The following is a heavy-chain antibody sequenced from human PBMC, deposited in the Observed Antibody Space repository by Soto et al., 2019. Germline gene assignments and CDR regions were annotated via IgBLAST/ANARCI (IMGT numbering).Heavy chain of an antibody. Sequence: PGGSLRLSCAASGFTFSSYSMNWVRQAPGKGLEWVSSISSSSSYIYYADSVKGRFTISRDNAKNSLYLQMNSLRAEDTAVYYCARDLHSSGKGYFQHWGQGTLVTVSS. CDR1: GFTFSSYS. D-gene: IGHD6-19*01. V-gene: IGHV3-21*01. CDR3: ARDLHSSGKGYFQH. CDR2: ISSSSSYI. J-gene: IGHJ1*01.